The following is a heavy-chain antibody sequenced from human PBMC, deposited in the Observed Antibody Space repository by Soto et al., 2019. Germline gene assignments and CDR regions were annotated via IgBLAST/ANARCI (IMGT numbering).Heavy chain of an antibody. CDR3: GRDDYGIFPY. CDR2: IDPKNGGT. V-gene: IGHV1-2*02. CDR1: GYSISAYY. Sequence: QVQLVQSGTEVKKPGASVKVSCQASGYSISAYYIHWVRQAPGQGLEWTGWIDPKNGGTVSAQKFQGRLTMTRDTSISTVYMDLSGLTSDDTALYYCGRDDYGIFPYWGQGSLVTVSS. D-gene: IGHD3-10*01. J-gene: IGHJ4*02.